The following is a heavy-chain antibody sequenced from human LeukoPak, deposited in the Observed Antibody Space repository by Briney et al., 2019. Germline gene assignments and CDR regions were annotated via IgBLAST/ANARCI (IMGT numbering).Heavy chain of an antibody. Sequence: SQTLSLTCAISGDSVSSNSAAWNWIRQSPSRGLEWLGRTYCRSKWYNDYAVSVKSRITINPDTSKNQFSLQLNSVTPEDTAVYYCARDDPSVFYNWFDPWGQGTLVTVSS. J-gene: IGHJ5*02. V-gene: IGHV6-1*01. CDR1: GDSVSSNSAA. CDR2: TYCRSKWYN. D-gene: IGHD2-8*01. CDR3: ARDDPSVFYNWFDP.